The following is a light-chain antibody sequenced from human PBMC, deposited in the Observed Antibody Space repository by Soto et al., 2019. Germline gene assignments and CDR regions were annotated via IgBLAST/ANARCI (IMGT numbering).Light chain of an antibody. J-gene: IGKJ1*01. CDR1: QSVSGW. V-gene: IGKV1-5*01. Sequence: IQMTQSPSTLSASVGDRVTLTCRASQSVSGWLSWYQQRPGKAPKLLIYDASSLQSGVPSRFSGSGSGTEFTLTISSLQPDDFATYYCQQYNTYSPTFGQGTKVDIK. CDR2: DAS. CDR3: QQYNTYSPT.